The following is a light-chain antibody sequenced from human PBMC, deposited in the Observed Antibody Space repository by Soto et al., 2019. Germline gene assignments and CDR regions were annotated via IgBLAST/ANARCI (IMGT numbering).Light chain of an antibody. CDR3: QRDISYPT. Sequence: DIQMTQSPSTLSASVGDRVTITCRASQSISTWLAWYQQKPVKALKLLIYKASSLASGCASRFRGSGSGTEFTLPISRLQPDDFATCYCQRDISYPTLGQGTKVYI. CDR2: KAS. V-gene: IGKV1-5*03. J-gene: IGKJ1*01. CDR1: QSISTW.